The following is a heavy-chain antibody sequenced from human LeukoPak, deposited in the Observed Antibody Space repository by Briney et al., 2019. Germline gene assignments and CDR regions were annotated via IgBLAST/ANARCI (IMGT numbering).Heavy chain of an antibody. Sequence: PGGPLRLSCAPSGFPFNDYYMSWIRQAPGKGLEWISYINSSGTTIYYADSVKGRFTISRDNAKNSLYLQMDSLRVEDTAVYYCARARGYSSYYFDYWGQGTLVTVSS. CDR2: INSSGTTI. J-gene: IGHJ4*02. CDR1: GFPFNDYY. V-gene: IGHV3-11*01. CDR3: ARARGYSSYYFDY. D-gene: IGHD5-18*01.